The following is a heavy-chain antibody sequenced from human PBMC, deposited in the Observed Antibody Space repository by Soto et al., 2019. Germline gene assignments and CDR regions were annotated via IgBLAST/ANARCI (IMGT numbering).Heavy chain of an antibody. J-gene: IGHJ6*02. CDR2: ISSSSGTI. Sequence: GGSWRLSCVASGFTFRSYSLNWVRQAPGKGLKWVSYISSSSGTIYYADSVKGRFTISRDNAENSLYLQMNSLRDDDTAVYYCAREDPWSANADDMDVWGQGTTVTVSS. D-gene: IGHD3-3*01. CDR1: GFTFRSYS. V-gene: IGHV3-48*02. CDR3: AREDPWSANADDMDV.